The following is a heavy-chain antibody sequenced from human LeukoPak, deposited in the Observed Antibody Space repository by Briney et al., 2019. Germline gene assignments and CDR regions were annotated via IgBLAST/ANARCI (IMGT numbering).Heavy chain of an antibody. D-gene: IGHD6-13*01. V-gene: IGHV4-34*01. CDR2: INHSGST. J-gene: IGHJ4*02. CDR3: ARGGQLVLLQYSPLWFDY. Sequence: NPSETLSLTCAVYGGSFSGYYWSWIRQPPGKGLEWIGEINHSGSTNYNPSLKSRVTISVDTSKNQFSLKLSSVTAADTAVYYCARGGQLVLLQYSPLWFDYWGQGTLVTVSS. CDR1: GGSFSGYY.